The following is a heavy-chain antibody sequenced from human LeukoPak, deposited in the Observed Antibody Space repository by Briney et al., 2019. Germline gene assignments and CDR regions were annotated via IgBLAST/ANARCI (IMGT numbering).Heavy chain of an antibody. J-gene: IGHJ6*03. CDR3: ASQYCSSTSCSRAKEHYYYVDV. D-gene: IGHD2-2*01. CDR1: GYTFTGYY. V-gene: IGHV1-2*02. Sequence: SVKLSCKASGYTFTGYYMHWVRQAPGQGLEWMGWINPNSGGTNYAQKFQGRVTMTRDTSISTAYTELSRLRSDDTAVYYCASQYCSSTSCSRAKEHYYYVDVWGKGTTVTVSS. CDR2: INPNSGGT.